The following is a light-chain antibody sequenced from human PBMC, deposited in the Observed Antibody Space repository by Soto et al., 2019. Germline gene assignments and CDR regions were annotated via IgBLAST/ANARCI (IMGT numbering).Light chain of an antibody. Sequence: EIVLTQSPGTLSLSPGESATLSCRASQNIDKNYLAWFQHKPGQAPSLLIYGASTRATGIPARFSGSGSGTEFTLTISSLQSEDFAVYYCQQYNNWPPLTFGGGTKVDIK. J-gene: IGKJ4*01. CDR1: QNIDKN. CDR3: QQYNNWPPLT. V-gene: IGKV3-15*01. CDR2: GAS.